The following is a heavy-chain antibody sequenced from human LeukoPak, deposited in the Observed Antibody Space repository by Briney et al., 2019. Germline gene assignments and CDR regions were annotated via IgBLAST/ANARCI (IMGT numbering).Heavy chain of an antibody. V-gene: IGHV4-59*01. D-gene: IGHD3-10*01. J-gene: IGHJ4*02. CDR2: IYYSGST. CDR1: GGSISSYY. CDR3: ARALKGELLDY. Sequence: SETLSLTCTVSGGSISSYYWSWIRQPPGKGLEWIGYIYYSGSTNYNPSLKSRVTISVDTSKNQFSLKLSSVTAADTAVYYCARALKGELLDYWGQGTLVTVSS.